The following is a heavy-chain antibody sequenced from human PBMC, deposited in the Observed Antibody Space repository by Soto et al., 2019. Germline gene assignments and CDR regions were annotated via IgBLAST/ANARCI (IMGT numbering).Heavy chain of an antibody. CDR2: MNPGSGNT. CDR3: ARMASSGSLNWFDP. CDR1: GYTFTNYE. Sequence: QVQLVQSGAEVKKPGASVKVSCEASGYTFTNYEINWMRQAAGQGLEWMGWMNPGSGNTGYAHKFQGRVTMTRNISISTAYLELSSLGSDDTAIYYCARMASSGSLNWFDPWGQGTLVTVSS. J-gene: IGHJ5*02. V-gene: IGHV1-8*01. D-gene: IGHD3-10*01.